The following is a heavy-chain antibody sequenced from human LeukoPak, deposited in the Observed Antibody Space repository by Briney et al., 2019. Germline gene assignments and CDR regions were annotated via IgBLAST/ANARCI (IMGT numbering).Heavy chain of an antibody. CDR2: INHSGST. V-gene: IGHV4-34*01. CDR3: ASEYYYGSGSYLPGGLDP. Sequence: PSETLSLTCAVYGGSFSGYYWSWIRQPPGKGLEWIGEINHSGSTNYNPSLKSRVTISVDTSKNQFSLKLSSVTAADTAVYYCASEYYYGSGSYLPGGLDPWGQGTLVTVSS. D-gene: IGHD3-10*01. J-gene: IGHJ5*02. CDR1: GGSFSGYY.